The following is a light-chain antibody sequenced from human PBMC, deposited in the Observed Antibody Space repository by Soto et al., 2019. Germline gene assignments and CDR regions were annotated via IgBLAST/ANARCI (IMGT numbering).Light chain of an antibody. J-gene: IGKJ5*01. Sequence: EIVLTQSPGTLSLSPGERATLSCRTSQNINKYLAWYQQKPGQAPRLLIYDASNRATGIPARFSGSGSGTDFTLTISSLEPEDFAVYYCQQRSNWPIIFGQGTRLEIK. CDR3: QQRSNWPII. CDR2: DAS. CDR1: QNINKY. V-gene: IGKV3-11*01.